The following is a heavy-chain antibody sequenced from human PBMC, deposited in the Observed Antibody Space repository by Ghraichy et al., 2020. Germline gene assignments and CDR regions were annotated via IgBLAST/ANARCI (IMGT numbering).Heavy chain of an antibody. Sequence: SQTLSLPCTVSGGSVSSGSYYWSWIRQPPGKGLEWIGYIYYSGSTNYNPSLKSRVTISVDTSKNQFSLKLSSVTAADTAVYYCARDRGYCSSTSCLTNWFDPWGQGTLVTVSS. CDR2: IYYSGST. V-gene: IGHV4-61*01. CDR1: GGSVSSGSYY. J-gene: IGHJ5*02. CDR3: ARDRGYCSSTSCLTNWFDP. D-gene: IGHD2-2*01.